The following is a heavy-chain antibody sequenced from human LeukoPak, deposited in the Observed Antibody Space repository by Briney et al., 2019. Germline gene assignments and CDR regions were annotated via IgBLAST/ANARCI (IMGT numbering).Heavy chain of an antibody. CDR2: INPSDGAT. CDR1: GYTFTMYY. V-gene: IGHV1-46*01. J-gene: IGHJ6*03. D-gene: IGHD3-16*01. Sequence: ASVKVSCKASGYTFTMYYIHWVRQAPGQGLEWMGMINPSDGATTYAQRFQGRVTMTRDMSTTTVYMDLRSLRSEDTAVYFCAGEQRGGVSGSLGGLFAYYYTYYYMDVWGRGTTVTVSS. CDR3: AGEQRGGVSGSLGGLFAYYYTYYYMDV.